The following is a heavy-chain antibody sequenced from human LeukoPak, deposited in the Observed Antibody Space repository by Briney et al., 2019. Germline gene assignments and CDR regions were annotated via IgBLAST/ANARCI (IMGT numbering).Heavy chain of an antibody. J-gene: IGHJ3*02. V-gene: IGHV4-34*01. Sequence: PSETLSLTCAVYGGSFSGYYWSWIRQPPGKGLEWIGEINHSGSTNYNPSLKSRVTISVDTSKNQFSLKLSSVTAADTAVYYCARGLGSGPICGQGTRVTVSS. D-gene: IGHD6-19*01. CDR1: GGSFSGYY. CDR3: ARGLGSGPI. CDR2: INHSGST.